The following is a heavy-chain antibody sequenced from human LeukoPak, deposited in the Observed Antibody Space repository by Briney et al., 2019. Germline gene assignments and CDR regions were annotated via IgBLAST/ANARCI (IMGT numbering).Heavy chain of an antibody. CDR2: IYSGGST. CDR3: ASSTWIQLWSSPMDV. CDR1: GFTVSSNY. D-gene: IGHD5-18*01. Sequence: GGSLRLSCAASGFTVSSNYMGWVRQAPGKGLEWVSVIYSGGSTYYADSVKGRFTISRDNSKNTLYLQMNSLRAEDTAVYYCASSTWIQLWSSPMDVWGQGTTVTVSS. J-gene: IGHJ6*02. V-gene: IGHV3-53*01.